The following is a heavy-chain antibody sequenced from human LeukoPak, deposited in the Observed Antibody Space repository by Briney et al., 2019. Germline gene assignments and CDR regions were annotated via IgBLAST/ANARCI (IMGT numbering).Heavy chain of an antibody. Sequence: GGSLRLSCAASGFTFSSYVMNWVRQAPGKGLEWVSYIISSGSTIYYADSVKGRFTISRDNSKNSLYLQMNSLRAEDTAVYYCATDGGLGYWGEGALVTVS. V-gene: IGHV3-48*03. D-gene: IGHD3-16*01. CDR1: GFTFSSYV. J-gene: IGHJ4*02. CDR3: ATDGGLGY. CDR2: IISSGSTI.